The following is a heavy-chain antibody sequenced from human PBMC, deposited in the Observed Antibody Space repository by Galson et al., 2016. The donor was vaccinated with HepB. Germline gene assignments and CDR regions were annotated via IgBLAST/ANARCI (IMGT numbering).Heavy chain of an antibody. CDR1: GYSFTNYY. Sequence: SVKFSCKASGYSFTNYYIHWLRRAPGEGLEWVGLINPSGCSTGYAQKFQGRVTMTRDTSTSIIYMDLTSLRSEDTAVYYCARDGNSGYGPGDRFDPWSQGTLVIVSS. CDR3: ARDGNSGYGPGDRFDP. J-gene: IGHJ5*02. CDR2: INPSGCST. D-gene: IGHD5-12*01. V-gene: IGHV1-46*01.